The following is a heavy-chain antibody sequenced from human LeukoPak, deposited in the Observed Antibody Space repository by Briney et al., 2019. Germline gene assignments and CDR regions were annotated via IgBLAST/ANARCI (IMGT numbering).Heavy chain of an antibody. CDR2: IYSGGTT. D-gene: IGHD6-25*01. J-gene: IGHJ3*02. CDR3: ASGSPGAFDI. CDR1: GFTVSSNY. V-gene: IGHV3-66*01. Sequence: PGGSLRLSCAASGFTVSSNYMSWVRQAPGKGLEWVSVIYSGGTTYYADSVKGRFTISRDNPKNTLYLQVNSLRAEDTAVYFCASGSPGAFDIWGQGTMVTVSS.